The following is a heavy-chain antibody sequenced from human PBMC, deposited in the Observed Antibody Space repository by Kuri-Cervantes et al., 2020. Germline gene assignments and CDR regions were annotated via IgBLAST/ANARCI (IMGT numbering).Heavy chain of an antibody. J-gene: IGHJ4*02. CDR1: GYTFTSYA. CDR2: INAGNGNT. V-gene: IGHV1-3*01. D-gene: IGHD6-13*01. Sequence: ASVKVSCKVSGYTFTSYAMHWVRQAPGQRLEWMGWINAGNGNTKYSQKFQGRVTITRDTSASTAYMELSSLRSEDTAVYYCATTQSDSSWFDYWGQGTLVTVSS. CDR3: ATTQSDSSWFDY.